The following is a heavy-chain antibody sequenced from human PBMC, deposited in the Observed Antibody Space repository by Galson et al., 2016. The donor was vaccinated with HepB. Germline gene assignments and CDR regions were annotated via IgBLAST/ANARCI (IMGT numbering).Heavy chain of an antibody. CDR2: ISNTGST. CDR3: AIARPWDYRLPNWFDP. J-gene: IGHJ5*02. CDR1: GDSISNYY. D-gene: IGHD1-26*01. V-gene: IGHV4-59*01. Sequence: ETLPLTCTVSGDSISNYYWSWIRQPPGKGLEWIGYISNTGSTYYNPSLKSRLSISEDKSKNQFSLKLNSVTAADTAVYYCAIARPWDYRLPNWFDPWGQGTLVTVSS.